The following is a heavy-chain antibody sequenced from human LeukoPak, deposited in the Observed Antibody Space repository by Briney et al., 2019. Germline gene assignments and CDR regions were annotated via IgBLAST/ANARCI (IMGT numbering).Heavy chain of an antibody. Sequence: ASVKVSCKVSGYSLTKLSIHWVRQAPGQGLEWMGWISAYNGNTNYAQKLQGRVTMTTDTSTSTAYMELRSLRSDDTAVYYCARDRGDYGDYIDYWGQGTLVTVSS. CDR1: GYSLTKLS. D-gene: IGHD4-17*01. V-gene: IGHV1-18*01. J-gene: IGHJ4*02. CDR2: ISAYNGNT. CDR3: ARDRGDYGDYIDY.